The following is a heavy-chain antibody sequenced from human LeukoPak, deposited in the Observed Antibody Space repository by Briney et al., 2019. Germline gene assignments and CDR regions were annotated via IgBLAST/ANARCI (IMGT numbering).Heavy chain of an antibody. CDR1: GFTFSSYR. J-gene: IGHJ3*02. Sequence: PGGSLRLSCAASGFTFSSYRMNWVRQAPGKGLEWVSSISSSSSYIYYADSVKGRFTISRDNAKNSLYLQMNSLRAEDTAVYYCARAGDGYPNDAFDIWGQGTMVTVSS. CDR3: ARAGDGYPNDAFDI. D-gene: IGHD5-24*01. V-gene: IGHV3-21*01. CDR2: ISSSSSYI.